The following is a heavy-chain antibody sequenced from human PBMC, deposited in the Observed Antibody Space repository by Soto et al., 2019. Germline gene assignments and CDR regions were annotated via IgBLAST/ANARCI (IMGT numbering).Heavy chain of an antibody. D-gene: IGHD6-25*01. Sequence: SETLSLTCTVSGGSFGSIAYYWGWIRRAPGKGLELIGSINSSGSTFSNPSLKSRVTLSVDTSKNQFSLKLTSVTAADTALYYCSRRGPEGFDXWGQGTLVTVSX. CDR2: INSSGST. V-gene: IGHV4-39*01. CDR3: SRRGPEGFDX. J-gene: IGHJ5*02. CDR1: GGSFGSIAYY.